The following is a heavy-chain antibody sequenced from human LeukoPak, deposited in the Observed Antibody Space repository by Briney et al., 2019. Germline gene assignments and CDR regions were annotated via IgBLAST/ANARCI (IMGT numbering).Heavy chain of an antibody. J-gene: IGHJ3*02. D-gene: IGHD6-13*01. CDR2: ISYDGSNK. CDR1: GFTFSSYA. Sequence: PGGSLRLSCAASGFTFSSYAMHWVRQAPGKGLEWVAVISYDGSNKYYADSVKGRFTISRDNAKNSLYLQMNSLRAEDTAVYYCARDISRYSSSWSAFDIWGQGTMVTVSS. CDR3: ARDISRYSSSWSAFDI. V-gene: IGHV3-30-3*01.